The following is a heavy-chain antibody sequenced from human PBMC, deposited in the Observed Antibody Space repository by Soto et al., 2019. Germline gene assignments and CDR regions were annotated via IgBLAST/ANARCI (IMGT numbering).Heavy chain of an antibody. Sequence: QITLKESGPTLVKPTQTLTLTCTFSGFSLSTSEVGVGWIRQPPGKALEWLALIYWDNDKRYSPSLKSRLTXTXXTSKKQVVLTMTNMDPVDTATYYCAHRHSGSYCQYWGQGTLITVSS. CDR3: AHRHSGSYCQY. D-gene: IGHD1-26*01. V-gene: IGHV2-5*02. CDR1: GFSLSTSEVG. CDR2: IYWDNDK. J-gene: IGHJ1*01.